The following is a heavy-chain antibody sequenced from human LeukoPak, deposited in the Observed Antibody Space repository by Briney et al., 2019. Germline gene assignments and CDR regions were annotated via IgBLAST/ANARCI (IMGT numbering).Heavy chain of an antibody. CDR1: GFNFSNAW. J-gene: IGHJ4*02. CDR2: IKSKTDGGTT. D-gene: IGHD3-22*01. CDR3: TTDAAGDYDSSGPYYFDY. Sequence: PGGSLRLSCAASGFNFSNAWMSWVRQAPGKGLEWVGRIKSKTDGGTTDYAAPVKGRFTISRDDSKNTLYLQMNSLKTEDTAVYYCTTDAAGDYDSSGPYYFDYWGQGTLVTVSS. V-gene: IGHV3-15*01.